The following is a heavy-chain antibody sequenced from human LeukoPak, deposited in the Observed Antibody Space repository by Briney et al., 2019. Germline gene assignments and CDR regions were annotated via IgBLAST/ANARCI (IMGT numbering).Heavy chain of an antibody. CDR1: GFTFSSYG. J-gene: IGHJ4*02. D-gene: IGHD2-8*01. CDR3: AEDVWGNTPYYFDY. CDR2: IWYDGSNK. V-gene: IGHV3-33*06. Sequence: GGSLRLSCAASGFTFSSYGMHWVRQAPGKGLEWVAVIWYDGSNKYYADSVKGRFTISRDNSKNTLYLQMNSLRAEDTAVYYCAEDVWGNTPYYFDYWGQGTLVTVSS.